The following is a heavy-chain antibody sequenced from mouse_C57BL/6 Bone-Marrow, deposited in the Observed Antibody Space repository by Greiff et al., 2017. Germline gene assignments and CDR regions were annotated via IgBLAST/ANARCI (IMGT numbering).Heavy chain of an antibody. CDR2: ISNLAYSI. J-gene: IGHJ2*01. CDR1: GFTFSDYG. D-gene: IGHD2-3*01. Sequence: EVMLMESGGGLVQPGGSLKLSCAASGFTFSDYGMAWVRQAPRKGPEWVAFISNLAYSIYYADTVTGRFTISRENAKNTLYLEMSSLRSEDTAMYYCGRTGGYDGYYFDYWGQGTTLTVSS. V-gene: IGHV5-15*01. CDR3: GRTGGYDGYYFDY.